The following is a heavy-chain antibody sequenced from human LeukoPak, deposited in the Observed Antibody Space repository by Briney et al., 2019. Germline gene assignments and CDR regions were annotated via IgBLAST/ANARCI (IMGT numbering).Heavy chain of an antibody. CDR3: ARYASGHYYYYMDV. V-gene: IGHV1-8*03. Sequence: ASVKVSCTASGFTFTNYDINWVRQATGQGLEWMGWMNPNSGDTGYAQKFQGRVTITRNFSVSTAYMEVSSLRSGDTAVYYGARYASGHYYYYMDVWGKGTTVTVSS. J-gene: IGHJ6*03. D-gene: IGHD2-15*01. CDR1: GFTFTNYD. CDR2: MNPNSGDT.